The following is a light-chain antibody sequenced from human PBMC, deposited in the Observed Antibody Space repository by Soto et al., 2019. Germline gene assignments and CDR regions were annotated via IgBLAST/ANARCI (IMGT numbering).Light chain of an antibody. V-gene: IGKV1-39*01. J-gene: IGKJ1*01. CDR2: AAS. Sequence: DIQMTQSPSSLSASVGDRVTITCRASQSISSYLNWYQQKPGKAPKLLIYAASSLQSGGPSRFSGSGSGTDFTLTISSMQPEDFATYYCQQGYSTPRTFGQGTKVEIK. CDR1: QSISSY. CDR3: QQGYSTPRT.